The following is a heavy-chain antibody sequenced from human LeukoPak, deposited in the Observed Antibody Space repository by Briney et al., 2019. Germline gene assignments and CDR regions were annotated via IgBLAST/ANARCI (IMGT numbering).Heavy chain of an antibody. V-gene: IGHV4-59*12. CDR2: IYYSGST. Sequence: PSETLSLTCTVSGGSISSYYWSWIRQPPGKGLEWIGYIYYSGSTNYNPSLKSRVTISVDTSKNQFSLKLSSVTAADTAVYYCARDEDFWSGYYPSYGMDVWGQGTTVTVSS. J-gene: IGHJ6*02. D-gene: IGHD3-3*01. CDR1: GGSISSYY. CDR3: ARDEDFWSGYYPSYGMDV.